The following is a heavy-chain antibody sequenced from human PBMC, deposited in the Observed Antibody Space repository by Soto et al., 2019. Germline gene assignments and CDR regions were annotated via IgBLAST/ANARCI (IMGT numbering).Heavy chain of an antibody. CDR3: ARALIQLWPHYYYGMDV. CDR2: IYYSGTT. D-gene: IGHD5-18*01. CDR1: GGSISSGDYY. J-gene: IGHJ6*02. Sequence: SETLSLTCTVSGGSISSGDYYWSWIRQPPXKGLEWIGYIYYSGTTYYNPSLKSRVTISVDTSKNQFSLKLSSVTAADTAVYYCARALIQLWPHYYYGMDVWGQGTTVTVSS. V-gene: IGHV4-30-4*01.